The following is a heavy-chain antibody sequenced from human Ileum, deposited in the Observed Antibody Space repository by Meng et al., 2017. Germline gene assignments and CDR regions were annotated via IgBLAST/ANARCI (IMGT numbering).Heavy chain of an antibody. D-gene: IGHD2-15*01. CDR1: GFTFSTYA. CDR2: ISGSGSDT. V-gene: IGHV3-23*01. Sequence: GESLKISCAASGFTFSTYAMTWVRQAPGKGLEWVSGISGSGSDTYYADSVKGRFTISRDSSKSTLYLQMNSLRVEDTAVYYCARRLWGDCSGASCHSYFQHWGQGTLVTGSS. CDR3: ARRLWGDCSGASCHSYFQH. J-gene: IGHJ1*01.